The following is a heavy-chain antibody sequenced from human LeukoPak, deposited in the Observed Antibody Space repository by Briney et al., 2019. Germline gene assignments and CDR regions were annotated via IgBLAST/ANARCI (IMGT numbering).Heavy chain of an antibody. D-gene: IGHD5-12*01. CDR3: AKAAPGYSGYDLKAYYYYMDV. V-gene: IGHV3-23*01. CDR1: GFTFSSFA. CDR2: ISGSGGTT. J-gene: IGHJ6*03. Sequence: GGSLRLSCAASGFTFSSFAMSWVRQAPGKGLEWVSSISGSGGTTYYPDSVKGRFTISRDNSKSTLYLQMNSLRAEDTAVYYCAKAAPGYSGYDLKAYYYYMDVWGKGTTVTVSS.